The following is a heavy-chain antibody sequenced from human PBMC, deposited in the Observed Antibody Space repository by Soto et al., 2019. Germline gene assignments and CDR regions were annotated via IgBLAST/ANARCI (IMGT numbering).Heavy chain of an antibody. CDR3: AREGALKPFSS. V-gene: IGHV4-31*11. CDR1: GVFIASDAYY. J-gene: IGHJ5*02. CDR2: VSHRGNT. Sequence: PSETLSLTCGVSGVFIASDAYYWGWIRHHPGKGLEWIGYVSHRGNTYYNPSLKSRLTISLDTSKNQFYLHLTSVTAADTAVYYCAREGALKPFSSWGQGALVTVSS.